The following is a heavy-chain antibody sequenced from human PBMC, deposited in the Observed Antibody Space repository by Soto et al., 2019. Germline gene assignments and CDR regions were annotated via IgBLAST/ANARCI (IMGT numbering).Heavy chain of an antibody. D-gene: IGHD3-16*01. CDR3: ARRDYVWGTSDI. V-gene: IGHV4-39*01. Sequence: QLQLQESGPGLVKPSETLSLTCTVSGGSISSSSYYWGWIRQPPGKGLEWIGSIYYSGSTYYNPSLKSRVTISVDTSKNQFSLKLSSVTAADTAVYYCARRDYVWGTSDIWGQGTMVTVSS. J-gene: IGHJ3*02. CDR1: GGSISSSSYY. CDR2: IYYSGST.